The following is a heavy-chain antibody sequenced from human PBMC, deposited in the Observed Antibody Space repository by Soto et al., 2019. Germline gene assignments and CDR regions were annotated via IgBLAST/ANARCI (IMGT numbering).Heavy chain of an antibody. D-gene: IGHD3-10*01. J-gene: IGHJ4*02. Sequence: SVKVSCKASGRTFRNDIITWVRQAPGLGLEWMGRVNPILSMSNYAQKFQGRVTMTADKSTSTAYMELRSLRSEDTAFYYCATSYGSGYRAFDYWGQGALVTVSS. CDR2: VNPILSMS. CDR1: GRTFRNDI. CDR3: ATSYGSGYRAFDY. V-gene: IGHV1-69*02.